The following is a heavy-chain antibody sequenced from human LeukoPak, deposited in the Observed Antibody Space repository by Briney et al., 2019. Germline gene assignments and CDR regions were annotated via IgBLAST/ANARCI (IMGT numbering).Heavy chain of an antibody. V-gene: IGHV4-4*02. Sequence: TSETLSLTCAVSGGSITSYPWWSWVRQPPGKGLEWIGEVHLNGKTNYNPSLKSRVTMSIDKSENHLSLNLISMTAADTAVYYCAGITMVRGVPNLLDYWGQGTLVTVSS. J-gene: IGHJ4*02. CDR3: AGITMVRGVPNLLDY. D-gene: IGHD3-10*01. CDR1: GGSITSYPW. CDR2: VHLNGKT.